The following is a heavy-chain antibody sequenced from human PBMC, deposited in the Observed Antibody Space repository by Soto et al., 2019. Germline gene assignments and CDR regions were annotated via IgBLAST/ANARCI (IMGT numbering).Heavy chain of an antibody. Sequence: GSLRLSCAASGFTFSSYWMHWVRQAPGKGLVWVSRINSDGSSTSYADSVKGRFNISRDNAKNTLYLQMNSLRAEDTAVYYCAREVVHNGDPYGMDVWGQGTTVTVSS. V-gene: IGHV3-74*01. D-gene: IGHD2-15*01. CDR1: GFTFSSYW. CDR2: INSDGSST. CDR3: AREVVHNGDPYGMDV. J-gene: IGHJ6*02.